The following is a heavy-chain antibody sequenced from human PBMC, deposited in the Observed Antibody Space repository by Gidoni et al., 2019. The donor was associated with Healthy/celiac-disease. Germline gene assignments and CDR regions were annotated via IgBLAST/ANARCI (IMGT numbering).Heavy chain of an antibody. CDR1: GGTFSSYT. J-gene: IGHJ4*02. V-gene: IGHV1-69*08. CDR3: AREWGIGDPRGKYFDY. CDR2: VIPILGIA. D-gene: IGHD4-17*01. Sequence: QVQLVQSGAEVKKPGASVKVSCKASGGTFSSYTISWVRHAPGPGLEWMGRVIPILGIANYAPKFQGRVTITADKSTSTAYMELSSLRSEDTAVYYCAREWGIGDPRGKYFDYLGQGTLVTVSS.